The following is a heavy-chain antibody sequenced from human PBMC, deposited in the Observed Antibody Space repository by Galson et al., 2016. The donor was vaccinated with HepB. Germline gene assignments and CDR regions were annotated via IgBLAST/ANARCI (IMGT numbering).Heavy chain of an antibody. CDR2: ISWNSAGI. CDR1: GFTFDDHA. J-gene: IGHJ4*02. V-gene: IGHV3-9*01. Sequence: SLRLSCAASGFTFDDHAMHWVRQAPGKGLVWVAGISWNSAGIGYADSVKGRFTISRDNAKNSLYLQMNSLRPEDTALYYCTKDRGSTVAGNCGDSWGQGTLVTVSS. CDR3: TKDRGSTVAGNCGDS. D-gene: IGHD6-19*01.